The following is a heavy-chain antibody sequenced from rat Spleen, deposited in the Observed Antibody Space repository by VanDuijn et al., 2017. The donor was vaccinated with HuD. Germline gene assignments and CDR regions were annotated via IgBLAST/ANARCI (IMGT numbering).Heavy chain of an antibody. V-gene: IGHV2-43*01. CDR1: GFSVTSYH. D-gene: IGHD1-11*01. Sequence: QVQLKESGPGLVQPSQTLSLACTVSGFSVTSYHVHWVRQPSGKGLEWMGVIWTGGSTEYNSALKSRLSISRDTSKSQVCLKINSLQTEDTAIYYCTRVNPYFDYWGQGVMVTVSS. CDR3: TRVNPYFDY. CDR2: IWTGGST. J-gene: IGHJ2*01.